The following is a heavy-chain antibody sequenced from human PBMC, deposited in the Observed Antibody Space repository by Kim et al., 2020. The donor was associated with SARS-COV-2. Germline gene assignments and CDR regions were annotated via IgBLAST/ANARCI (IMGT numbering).Heavy chain of an antibody. CDR3: ARGNVRVRGVVIGGNWFDP. J-gene: IGHJ5*02. D-gene: IGHD3-10*01. CDR1: GGSINNYY. Sequence: SETLSLTCTVSGGSINNYYLSWIRQPPGKGLEWIGYIYYSGTTNYNPSLKSRVTISVDTSKNQFSLKLNSVTAADTAVYYCARGNVRVRGVVIGGNWFDPWGQGTLVIVSS. V-gene: IGHV4-59*01. CDR2: IYYSGTT.